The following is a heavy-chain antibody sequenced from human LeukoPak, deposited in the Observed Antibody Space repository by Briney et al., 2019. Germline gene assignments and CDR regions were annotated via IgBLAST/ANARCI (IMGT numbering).Heavy chain of an antibody. CDR1: GGSISSYY. J-gene: IGHJ5*02. D-gene: IGHD3-3*01. CDR3: ARDWLSPGIFGVDPNWFDP. Sequence: PSETLSLACTVSGGSISSYYWSWIRQPAGKGLEWIGRIYTSGSTNYNPSLKSRVTMSVDTSKNQFSLKLSSVTAADTAVYYCARDWLSPGIFGVDPNWFDPWGQGTLVTVSS. CDR2: IYTSGST. V-gene: IGHV4-4*07.